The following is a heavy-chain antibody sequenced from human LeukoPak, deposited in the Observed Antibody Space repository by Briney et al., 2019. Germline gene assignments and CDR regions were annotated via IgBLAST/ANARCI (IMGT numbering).Heavy chain of an antibody. J-gene: IGHJ6*02. Sequence: SETLSLTCTVSGGSISSNNYYWGWIRQPPGKGLEWIGSIYYSGTTYYSAFLKGRITMSLDASRTQFYLMLTSVTAADTAVYYCARLGGAYFIGGMDVWGQGTTVTVSS. CDR1: GGSISSNNYY. CDR3: ARLGGAYFIGGMDV. V-gene: IGHV4-39*07. CDR2: IYYSGTT. D-gene: IGHD2-21*01.